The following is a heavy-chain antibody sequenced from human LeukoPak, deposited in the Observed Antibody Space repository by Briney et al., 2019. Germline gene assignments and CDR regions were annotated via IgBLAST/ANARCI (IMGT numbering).Heavy chain of an antibody. V-gene: IGHV4-4*07. Sequence: PSETLSLTCTVSGGPISSYYWSWLRQPAGKGLEWIGRIYTSGSTNYNPSLKSRVTMSVDTSKNQFSLKLSSVTAADTAVYYCAREDYYGSGSYLRDAFDIWGQGTMVTVSS. CDR2: IYTSGST. CDR3: AREDYYGSGSYLRDAFDI. J-gene: IGHJ3*02. D-gene: IGHD3-10*01. CDR1: GGPISSYY.